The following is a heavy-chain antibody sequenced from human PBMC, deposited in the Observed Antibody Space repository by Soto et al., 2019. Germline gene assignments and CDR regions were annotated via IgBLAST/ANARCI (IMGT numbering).Heavy chain of an antibody. J-gene: IGHJ1*01. Sequence: QVQLVQSGAEVKKPGSSVKVSCKASGGTFSSYTISWVRQAPGQGLEWMGSIIPILGIANSAKKLQGRVTIKEEKSTSTASMELSSLRSEDTAVYYCASEEPGDPTFQHWGQGSLVTVSS. CDR3: ASEEPGDPTFQH. D-gene: IGHD3-10*01. V-gene: IGHV1-69*02. CDR1: GGTFSSYT. CDR2: IIPILGIA.